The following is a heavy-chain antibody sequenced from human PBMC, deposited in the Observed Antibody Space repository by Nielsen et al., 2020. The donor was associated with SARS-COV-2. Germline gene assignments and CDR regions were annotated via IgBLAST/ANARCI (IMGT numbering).Heavy chain of an antibody. CDR3: ARRVWPYYYYMDV. Sequence: GESLKISCAASGFTVSSNYMSWVRQAPGKGLEWVSVINGGGSTDYADSVKDRFSISRDNSKNTLYLQMNSLRAEDTAVYYCARRVWPYYYYMDVWGKVTTVTVSS. CDR2: INGGGST. CDR1: GFTVSSNY. V-gene: IGHV3-66*01. J-gene: IGHJ6*03.